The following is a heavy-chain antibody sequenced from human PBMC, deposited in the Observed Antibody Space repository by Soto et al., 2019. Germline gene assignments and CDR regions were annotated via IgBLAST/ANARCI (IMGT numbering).Heavy chain of an antibody. CDR3: ATSAKASTTVATGFDY. V-gene: IGHV1-8*01. Sequence: GLEWMGWMNPNSGNTGYAQKFQGRVTMTRNTSISTAYMELSSLRSEDTAVYYCATSAKASTTVATGFDYRGEGTLVSGS. D-gene: IGHD1-1*01. CDR2: MNPNSGNT. J-gene: IGHJ4*02.